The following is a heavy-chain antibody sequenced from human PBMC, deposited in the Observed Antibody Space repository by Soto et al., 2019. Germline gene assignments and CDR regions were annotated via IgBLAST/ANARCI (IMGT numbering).Heavy chain of an antibody. D-gene: IGHD3-16*01. V-gene: IGHV4-39*02. CDR3: ERGSWGYFAS. CDR2: ISSSGSS. Sequence: SETLSLTCSVSGASISNHIYYWGWFRQPPGKGLEWIGKISSSGSSYYSTSLESRVTISVDSAKNQFSLKLNSVTAADTATYFCERGSWGYFASWGQGSLVTVSS. CDR1: GASISNHIYY. J-gene: IGHJ4*02.